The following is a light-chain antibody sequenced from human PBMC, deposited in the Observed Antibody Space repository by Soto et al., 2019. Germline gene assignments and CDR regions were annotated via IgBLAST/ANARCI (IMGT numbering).Light chain of an antibody. J-gene: IGLJ1*01. Sequence: QSALTQPASVSGSPGQSRTISCTGTSSDVGGYNYVSWYQQHPGKAPKLMIYDVSNRPSGVSNRFSGSKSGNTASLTISGLQAEDEADYYCSSYTSSSTLLYVFGTGTKVTVL. CDR1: SSDVGGYNY. CDR3: SSYTSSSTLLYV. V-gene: IGLV2-14*01. CDR2: DVS.